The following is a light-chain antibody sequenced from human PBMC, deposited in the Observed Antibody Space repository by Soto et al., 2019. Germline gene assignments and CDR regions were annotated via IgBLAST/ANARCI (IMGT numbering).Light chain of an antibody. V-gene: IGKV1-5*03. Sequence: DIQMTQSPSTLSASVGDRVAITCRASQSLSAWVAWFQQRPGRAPRILIYKASTLAGGVPSRFSGNGSGTEFSLTISSLQPDDFAAYYCQWYGTYPLTFGGGTKVDIK. J-gene: IGKJ4*01. CDR3: QWYGTYPLT. CDR2: KAS. CDR1: QSLSAW.